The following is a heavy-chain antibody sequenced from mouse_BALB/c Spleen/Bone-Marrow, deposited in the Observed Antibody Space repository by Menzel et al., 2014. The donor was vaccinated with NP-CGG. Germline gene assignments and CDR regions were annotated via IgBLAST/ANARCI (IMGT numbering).Heavy chain of an antibody. CDR1: GFSLTSYG. D-gene: IGHD1-1*01. V-gene: IGHV2-9*02. CDR3: ARGLGRWFDY. J-gene: IGHJ2*01. CDR2: IWAGGST. Sequence: VKVVESGPGLVAPSQTLSITCTVSGFSLTSYGVHWVRQPPGKGLEWLGVIWAGGSTNYNSALMSRLSISKDNSKSKVFLKMNSLQTDDTAMYYCARGLGRWFDYWGQGTIFTVSS.